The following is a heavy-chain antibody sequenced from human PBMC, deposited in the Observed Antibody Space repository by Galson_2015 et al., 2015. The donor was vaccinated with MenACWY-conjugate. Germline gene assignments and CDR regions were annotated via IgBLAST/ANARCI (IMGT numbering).Heavy chain of an antibody. V-gene: IGHV1-3*01. D-gene: IGHD3-10*01. J-gene: IGHJ1*01. Sequence: SVKVSCKASEYTFTSFAMHWVRQAPGQSLEWMGWINAGTGYTKYSQKFQGRVTITSDTSAKTAYMELNSLTSEDTAVYYCARSPRYYTSGSYSFHHWGQGTLVTVSS. CDR2: INAGTGYT. CDR3: ARSPRYYTSGSYSFHH. CDR1: EYTFTSFA.